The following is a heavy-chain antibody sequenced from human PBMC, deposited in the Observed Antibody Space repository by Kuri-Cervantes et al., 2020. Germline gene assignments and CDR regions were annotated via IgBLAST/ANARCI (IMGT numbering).Heavy chain of an antibody. Sequence: GGSLRLSCAASGFTFSSYAMHWVRQAPGKGLEWVANIKQDGSEKYYVDSVKGRFTISRDNAKNSLYLQMNSLRAEDTAVYYCARDGEGNWYYYDSSGYRGYWGQGTLVTVSS. D-gene: IGHD3-22*01. V-gene: IGHV3-7*01. J-gene: IGHJ4*02. CDR2: IKQDGSEK. CDR1: GFTFSSYA. CDR3: ARDGEGNWYYYDSSGYRGY.